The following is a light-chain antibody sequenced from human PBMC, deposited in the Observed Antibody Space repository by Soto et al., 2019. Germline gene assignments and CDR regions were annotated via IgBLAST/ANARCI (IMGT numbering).Light chain of an antibody. V-gene: IGLV2-14*01. Sequence: QSVLTQPASVSGSPGQAITISCTGTSSDVGNYIFVSWYRQHPGKAPKLMIYDINNRPSGVSHRFSGSKSGTAASLTISGLQAEDEADYYCVSYTTSASYVFGTGTKLTVL. CDR1: SSDVGNYIF. CDR3: VSYTTSASYV. J-gene: IGLJ1*01. CDR2: DIN.